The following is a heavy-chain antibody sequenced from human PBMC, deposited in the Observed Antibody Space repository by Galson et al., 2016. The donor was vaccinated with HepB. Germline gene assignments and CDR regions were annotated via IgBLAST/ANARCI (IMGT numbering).Heavy chain of an antibody. CDR2: ISGSGGTT. Sequence: SLRLSCAASGFTFSIYATSWVRQAPGKGLEWVSAISGSGGTTYYADSVKVRFTISTDNAQNSLYLEMNSLGVDDTALYYCAKDVGALSPVAKKTYFYYYGMAAWGKGTTVTVSA. CDR1: GFTFSIYA. J-gene: IGHJ6*04. D-gene: IGHD2-2*01. V-gene: IGHV3-23*01. CDR3: AKDVGALSPVAKKTYFYYYGMAA.